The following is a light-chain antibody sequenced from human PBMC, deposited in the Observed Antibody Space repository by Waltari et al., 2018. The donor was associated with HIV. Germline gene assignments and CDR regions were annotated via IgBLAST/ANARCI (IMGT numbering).Light chain of an antibody. CDR3: QVWDSSRDHPVV. J-gene: IGLJ2*01. Sequence: SYVLTQPPSVSVAPGKTARFTCWGNNIGSKSVHWYQQKPGHAPILVIYYDSHRPSGIPERFSGSNSGNTATLTISRVEAGDEADYYCQVWDSSRDHPVVFGGGTKLTVL. CDR2: YDS. V-gene: IGLV3-21*04. CDR1: NIGSKS.